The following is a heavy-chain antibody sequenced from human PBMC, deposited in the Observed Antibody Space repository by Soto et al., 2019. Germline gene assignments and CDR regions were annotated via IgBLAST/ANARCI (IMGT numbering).Heavy chain of an antibody. CDR1: GYSFTSYW. CDR3: ARRNPPYSSSPWWFDP. D-gene: IGHD6-6*01. J-gene: IGHJ5*02. CDR2: IYPGDSDT. V-gene: IGHV5-51*03. Sequence: EVQLVQSGAEVKKPGESLKISCKGSGYSFTSYWIGWVRQMPGKGLEWMGIIYPGDSDTRYSPSFQGQVTISADKSISTAYLQWSSLKASDTAMYYCARRNPPYSSSPWWFDPWGQGTLVTVSS.